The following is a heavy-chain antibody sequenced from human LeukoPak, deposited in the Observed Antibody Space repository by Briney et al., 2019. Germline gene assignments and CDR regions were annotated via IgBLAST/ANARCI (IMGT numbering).Heavy chain of an antibody. CDR1: GYTFTSHD. CDR3: ALPLAVAGTRGWFDP. Sequence: RASVKVSCKASGYTFTSHDINWVRQATGQGLEWMGWMNPNSGNTGYAQKFQGRVTMTRNTSISTAYMELSSLRSEDTAVYYCALPLAVAGTRGWFDPWGQGTLVTVSS. V-gene: IGHV1-8*02. D-gene: IGHD6-19*01. CDR2: MNPNSGNT. J-gene: IGHJ5*02.